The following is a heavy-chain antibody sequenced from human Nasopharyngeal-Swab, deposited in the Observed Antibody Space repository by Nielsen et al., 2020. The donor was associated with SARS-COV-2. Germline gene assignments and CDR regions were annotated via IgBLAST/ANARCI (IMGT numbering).Heavy chain of an antibody. D-gene: IGHD6-19*01. CDR1: GYTLTELS. Sequence: ASVQVSCKVSGYTLTELSMHWVRQAPGKGLEWMGGFDPEDGETIYAQKFQGRVTMTEDTSTDTAYMELSSLRSEDTAVYYCATALAVAGGKDGVHYYYGMDVWGQGTTVTVSS. V-gene: IGHV1-24*01. CDR3: ATALAVAGGKDGVHYYYGMDV. CDR2: FDPEDGET. J-gene: IGHJ6*02.